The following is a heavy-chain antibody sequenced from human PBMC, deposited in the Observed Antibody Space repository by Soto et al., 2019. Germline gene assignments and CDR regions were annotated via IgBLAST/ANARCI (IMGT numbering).Heavy chain of an antibody. CDR1: GFTFSNYA. CDR2: TGSSGATT. D-gene: IGHD4-17*01. J-gene: IGHJ3*02. CDR3: GKDPNGDYIGAFDI. Sequence: PGGSLRLSCAASGFTFSNYAMSWVRQAPGKGLEWVSGTGSSGATTHLADSVRGRFTISRDNSKNTLYLQMNSLRVEDTAVYYCGKDPNGDYIGAFDIWGQGTVVTVPS. V-gene: IGHV3-23*01.